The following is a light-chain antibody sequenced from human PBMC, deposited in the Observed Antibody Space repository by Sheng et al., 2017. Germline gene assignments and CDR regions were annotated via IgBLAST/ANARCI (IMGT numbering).Light chain of an antibody. CDR1: QSLVHNTGYKY. Sequence: DIVMSQSPLSLPVTPGEPSSISCKASQSLVHNTGYKYLDWYVQKPGQPPQLLIYLASRRASGVSDRFSGSGSGAEYTLKISRVEADDVGVYFCMQALQTPWTFGQGTKVEI. CDR3: MQALQTPWT. J-gene: IGKJ1*01. CDR2: LAS. V-gene: IGKV2-28*01.